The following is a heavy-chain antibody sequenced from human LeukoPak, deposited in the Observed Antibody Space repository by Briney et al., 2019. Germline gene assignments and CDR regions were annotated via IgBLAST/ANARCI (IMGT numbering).Heavy chain of an antibody. CDR1: GYTFTRYY. J-gene: IGHJ6*03. V-gene: IGHV1-46*01. CDR3: ARGPSITMIRGGQWYYYMDV. CDR2: INPSGGST. D-gene: IGHD3-10*01. Sequence: ASVKVSCKASGYTFTRYYMYWVRQAPGQGLEWMGIINPSGGSTNYAQKFQGRVTMTRDTSTNTVYMELSSLRSEDTAVYHCARGPSITMIRGGQWYYYMDVWGKGTTVTISS.